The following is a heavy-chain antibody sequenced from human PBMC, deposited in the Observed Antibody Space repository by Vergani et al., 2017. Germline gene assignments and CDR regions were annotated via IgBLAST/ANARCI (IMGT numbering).Heavy chain of an antibody. Sequence: EVQLVQSGAEVKKPGESLKISCKGSGYSFTSYWIGWVRQMPGKGLEWMGIIYPGDSDTRYSPSFQGQVTISANKSISTAYLQWSSLKASDTAMYYCARLGLDYGDYYYYYMDVWGKGTTVTVSS. CDR3: ARLGLDYGDYYYYYMDV. CDR1: GYSFTSYW. V-gene: IGHV5-51*01. D-gene: IGHD4-17*01. CDR2: IYPGDSDT. J-gene: IGHJ6*03.